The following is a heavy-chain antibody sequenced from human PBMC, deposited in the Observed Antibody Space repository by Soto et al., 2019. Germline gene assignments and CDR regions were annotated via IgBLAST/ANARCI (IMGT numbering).Heavy chain of an antibody. CDR3: AKADGQQWLLPHLEN. V-gene: IGHV3-23*01. CDR2: ITGTSANT. CDR1: RFTFSNFA. D-gene: IGHD6-19*01. J-gene: IGHJ4*02. Sequence: EVQLLESGGGLVQPGGSLRLSCAASRFTFSNFAMSWVRQAPGKGLEWVSTITGTSANTYYTDSVKGRFAISRDNSQNTLYLQMNSLTTEDTAVYYCAKADGQQWLLPHLENWGRGTLVTVS.